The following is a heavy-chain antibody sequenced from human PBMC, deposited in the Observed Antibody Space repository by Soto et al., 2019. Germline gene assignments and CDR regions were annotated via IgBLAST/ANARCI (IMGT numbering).Heavy chain of an antibody. V-gene: IGHV4-34*01. CDR2: INHSGST. CDR3: ASYSFPDGDY. D-gene: IGHD5-18*01. CDR1: GGSFSGYY. Sequence: PSETLSLTCAVYGGSFSGYYWSWIRQPPGKGLEWIGEINHSGSTNYNPSLKSRVTISVDTSKNQFSLKLSSVTAADTAVYYCASYSFPDGDYWGQGTLVTVSS. J-gene: IGHJ4*02.